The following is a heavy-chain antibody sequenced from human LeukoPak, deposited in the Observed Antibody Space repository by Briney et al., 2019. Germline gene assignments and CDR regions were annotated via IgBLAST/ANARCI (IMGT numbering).Heavy chain of an antibody. Sequence: ASVKVSRKACGYTFSSYDINWVRQAAGQGAAWMGWMNLNSGNTAYAQNFQGRVIMTRNTSISTAYMELSSLRFEDTAVFYCAIRTSRGGSGSSYFDSWGQGTLVTVSS. V-gene: IGHV1-8*01. D-gene: IGHD3-10*01. CDR3: AIRTSRGGSGSSYFDS. CDR2: MNLNSGNT. CDR1: GYTFSSYD. J-gene: IGHJ4*02.